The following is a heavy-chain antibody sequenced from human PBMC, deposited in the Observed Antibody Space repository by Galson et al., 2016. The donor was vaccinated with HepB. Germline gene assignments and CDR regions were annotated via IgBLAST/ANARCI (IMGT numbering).Heavy chain of an antibody. J-gene: IGHJ6*02. D-gene: IGHD1-26*01. CDR3: AKDGILGTTTQSKGMDV. Sequence: SLRLSCAASGFTFSSYSMNWVRQAPGKGLEWVALIPYDGSSQYYADSVRGRFTISRDNSKNTLCLQMDSLRPEDTAVYYCAKDGILGTTTQSKGMDVWGQGTTVTVSS. CDR1: GFTFSSYS. V-gene: IGHV3-30*18. CDR2: IPYDGSSQ.